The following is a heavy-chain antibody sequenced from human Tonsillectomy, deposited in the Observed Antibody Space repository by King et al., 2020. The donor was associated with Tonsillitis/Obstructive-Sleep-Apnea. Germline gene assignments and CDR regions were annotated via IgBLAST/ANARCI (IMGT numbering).Heavy chain of an antibody. Sequence: QLVQSGAEVKKPGESLKISCKGSGYSFTSYWIAWVRQMPGKGLEWMGIIYPGDSDTRYSPSFQGQVTISADKSISTAYLQWSSLKASDTAMYYCARVRLPMLPPFGLFDPWGQGTLVTVSS. J-gene: IGHJ5*02. CDR1: GYSFTSYW. V-gene: IGHV5-51*01. CDR2: IYPGDSDT. D-gene: IGHD2-8*01. CDR3: ARVRLPMLPPFGLFDP.